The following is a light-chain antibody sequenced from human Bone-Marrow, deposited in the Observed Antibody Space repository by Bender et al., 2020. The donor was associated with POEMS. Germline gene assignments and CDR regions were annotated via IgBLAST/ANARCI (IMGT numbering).Light chain of an antibody. J-gene: IGLJ3*02. V-gene: IGLV2-14*01. CDR3: SSYTTSSTLWV. Sequence: QSALTQPASVSGSPGQSITISCTGTSSDVGYYNYVSWYQQHPGKAPKFMIYDVNNRPSGVSNRFSGSKSGNTASLTISGLQAEDEAVYYCSSYTTSSTLWVFGGGTKLTVL. CDR1: SSDVGYYNY. CDR2: DVN.